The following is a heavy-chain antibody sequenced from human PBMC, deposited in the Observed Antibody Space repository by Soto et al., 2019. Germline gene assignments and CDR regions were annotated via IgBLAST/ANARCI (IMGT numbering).Heavy chain of an antibody. D-gene: IGHD3-22*01. J-gene: IGHJ6*02. V-gene: IGHV1-18*01. Sequence: ASVKVSCKASGYTFTSYGISWVRQAPGQGLEWMGWISAYNGNTNYAQKLQGRVTMTTDTSTSTAYMELRSLRSDDTAVYYCARDPWYYYDSRGYYNYYYYYGMDVWGQGTTVTVSS. CDR2: ISAYNGNT. CDR3: ARDPWYYYDSRGYYNYYYYYGMDV. CDR1: GYTFTSYG.